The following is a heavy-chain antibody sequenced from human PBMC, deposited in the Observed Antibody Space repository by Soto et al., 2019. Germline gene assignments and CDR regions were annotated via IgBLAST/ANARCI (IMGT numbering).Heavy chain of an antibody. Sequence: EVQLVESGGGLVQPGGSLRLSCVASGFTFSNYWMSWVRQAPGKGLEWVANMKKDGSQKYYVDSVKGRFTISRDNARYSLYLQMNSLRVEDTAVYYCARDWFDAWGQGTLVSVSS. CDR1: GFTFSNYW. J-gene: IGHJ5*02. CDR2: MKKDGSQK. V-gene: IGHV3-7*01. CDR3: ARDWFDA.